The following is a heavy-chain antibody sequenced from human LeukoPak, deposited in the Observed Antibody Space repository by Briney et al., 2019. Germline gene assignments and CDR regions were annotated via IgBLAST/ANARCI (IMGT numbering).Heavy chain of an antibody. CDR2: IYYSAVT. J-gene: IGHJ4*02. D-gene: IGHD2-2*01. CDR3: ASMVPAGYFDY. Sequence: SEXLSLTCTVSGGSISAYYWSWLRQPPGKGLQWIVYIYYSAVTNYSPSLKSLVTISLDTSKNQFSLKLNSVTAADTAVYYCASMVPAGYFDYWGQGTLVTVSS. CDR1: GGSISAYY. V-gene: IGHV4-59*01.